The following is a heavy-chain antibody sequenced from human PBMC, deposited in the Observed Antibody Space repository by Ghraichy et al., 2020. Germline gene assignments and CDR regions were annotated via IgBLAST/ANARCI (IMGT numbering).Heavy chain of an antibody. Sequence: SETLSLTCTVSGGSISSYYWSWIRQPPGKGLEWIGYIYYSGSTNYNPSLKSRVTISVDTSKNQFSLKLSSVTAADTAVYYCAREDYDFWSGYPKGAFDYWGQGTLVTVSS. CDR2: IYYSGST. CDR1: GGSISSYY. CDR3: AREDYDFWSGYPKGAFDY. V-gene: IGHV4-59*01. D-gene: IGHD3-3*01. J-gene: IGHJ4*02.